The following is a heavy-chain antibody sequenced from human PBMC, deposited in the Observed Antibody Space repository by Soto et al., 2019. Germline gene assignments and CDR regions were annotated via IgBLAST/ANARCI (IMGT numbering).Heavy chain of an antibody. V-gene: IGHV4-34*01. Sequence: SETLSLTCAVYGGSFSGYYWSWIRQPPGKGLEWIGEINHSGSTNYNPSLKSRVTISVDTSKNQFSLKLSSVTAADTAVYYCARASKFFDYWGQGTLVTVSS. CDR2: INHSGST. CDR1: GGSFSGYY. CDR3: ARASKFFDY. J-gene: IGHJ4*02.